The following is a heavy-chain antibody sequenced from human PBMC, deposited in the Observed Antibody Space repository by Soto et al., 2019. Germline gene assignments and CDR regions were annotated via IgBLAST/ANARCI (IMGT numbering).Heavy chain of an antibody. J-gene: IGHJ6*01. CDR1: GFIFSRYG. D-gene: IGHD3-10*01. V-gene: IGHV3-30*18. CDR3: AKGGYGAGPFGSHVGMDV. CDR2: TSHDGSNK. Sequence: QVQLVESGGGVVQPGSSLRLSCAASGFIFSRYGMHWVRKVPGKGLEGVAVTSHDGSNKYYEDSVKGRFTISRDNSKNTRYVQMNSLRPEDTAVYYCAKGGYGAGPFGSHVGMDVWGQGTTVTVSS.